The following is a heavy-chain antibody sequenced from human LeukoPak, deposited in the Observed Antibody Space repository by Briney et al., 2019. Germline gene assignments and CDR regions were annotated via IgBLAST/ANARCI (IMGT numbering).Heavy chain of an antibody. CDR3: ARDREGAYDILTGYSVYYFDY. CDR2: IYTSVST. Sequence: PSETLSLTCTVSGGSISGYYWSWIRQPAGKGLEWIGRIYTSVSTNYNPSLKSRVTMSVDTSKNQFSLKLSSVTAADTAVYYCARDREGAYDILTGYSVYYFDYWGQGTLVTVSS. D-gene: IGHD3-9*01. V-gene: IGHV4-4*07. CDR1: GGSISGYY. J-gene: IGHJ4*02.